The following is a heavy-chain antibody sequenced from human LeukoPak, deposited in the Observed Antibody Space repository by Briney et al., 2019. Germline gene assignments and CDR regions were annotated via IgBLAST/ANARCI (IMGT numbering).Heavy chain of an antibody. D-gene: IGHD2-15*01. V-gene: IGHV3-30*18. J-gene: IGHJ4*02. CDR3: AKPDIVVVVAATKGFDY. Sequence: GRSLRLSCAASGFTFSSYAMHWVRQAPGKGLEWVAVISYDGSNKYYADSVKGRFTISRDNSKNTLYLQMNSLRAEDTAVYYCAKPDIVVVVAATKGFDYWGQGTLVTVSS. CDR1: GFTFSSYA. CDR2: ISYDGSNK.